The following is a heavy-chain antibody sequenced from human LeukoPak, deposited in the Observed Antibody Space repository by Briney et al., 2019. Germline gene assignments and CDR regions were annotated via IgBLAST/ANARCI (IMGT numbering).Heavy chain of an antibody. J-gene: IGHJ4*02. CDR3: ARTVTAGIYRGGYYFDY. V-gene: IGHV3-21*01. CDR1: GFTFSDYS. Sequence: HPGGSLRPSCAASGFTFSDYSLTWVRQAPGKGLEWASSIISTSSYIYYADSLKGRFTISRDHAKNSLYLQMNSLRAEDTAVYYCARTVTAGIYRGGYYFDYWGQGALVTVSS. CDR2: IISTSSYI. D-gene: IGHD6-13*01.